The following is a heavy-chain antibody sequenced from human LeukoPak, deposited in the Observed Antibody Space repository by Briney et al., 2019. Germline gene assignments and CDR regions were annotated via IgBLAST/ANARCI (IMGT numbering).Heavy chain of an antibody. Sequence: ASVKVSCKVSGYTLTELSMHWVRQAPGKGLEWMGGFDPEDGETIYAQKFQGRVTMTEDTSTDTAYMELSSLRSEDTVVYYCATVPTITMVRGVISRGQSLVDYWGQGTLVTVSS. J-gene: IGHJ4*02. CDR2: FDPEDGET. CDR1: GYTLTELS. V-gene: IGHV1-24*01. CDR3: ATVPTITMVRGVISRGQSLVDY. D-gene: IGHD3-10*01.